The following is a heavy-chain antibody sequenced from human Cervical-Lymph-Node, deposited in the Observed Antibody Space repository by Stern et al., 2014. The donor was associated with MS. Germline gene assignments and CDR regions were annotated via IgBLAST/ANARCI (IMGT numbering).Heavy chain of an antibody. CDR1: GGSISSSSYY. J-gene: IGHJ6*02. V-gene: IGHV4-39*01. CDR2: IYSSGST. D-gene: IGHD1-14*01. CDR3: ARQEVFGDGMDV. Sequence: QLQLQESGPGLVKPSETLSLTCTVSGGSISSSSYYWGWIRQPPGKGLEWIGSIYSSGSTYYNPSLMSRVTLSVDTSKNQFSLKLSSVTAADTAVYYCARQEVFGDGMDVWGQGTTVTVSS.